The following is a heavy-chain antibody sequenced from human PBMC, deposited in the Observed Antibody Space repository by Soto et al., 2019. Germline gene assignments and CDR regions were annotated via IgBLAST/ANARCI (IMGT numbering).Heavy chain of an antibody. CDR3: ARIDCSSITCPIDLVAPTTMDY. J-gene: IGHJ4*01. CDR2: MWYDGTNE. Sequence: GRSLKLSCAGSGFTFSTYGMHWVRQAPGKGLEWVAVMWYDGTNEKYADSVKGRFTISRDNSKSTLYLQMNSLRAEDTGVYYCARIDCSSITCPIDLVAPTTMDYWGHGPPVTVSS. V-gene: IGHV3-33*01. CDR1: GFTFSTYG. D-gene: IGHD2-2*01.